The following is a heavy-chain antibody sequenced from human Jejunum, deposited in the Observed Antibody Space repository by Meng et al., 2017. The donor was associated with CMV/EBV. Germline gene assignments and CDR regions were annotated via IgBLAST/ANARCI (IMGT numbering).Heavy chain of an antibody. Sequence: LSCEACGFTFSSSWMHWVRQDPGKGLVWVSRINSDGSTFYADSVKGRFTISRDNAKNTLYLQMNSLRAEDTGVYYCARDASYKFDPWGQGTLVTVSS. J-gene: IGHJ5*02. V-gene: IGHV3-74*01. CDR2: INSDGST. D-gene: IGHD1-1*01. CDR3: ARDASYKFDP. CDR1: GFTFSSSW.